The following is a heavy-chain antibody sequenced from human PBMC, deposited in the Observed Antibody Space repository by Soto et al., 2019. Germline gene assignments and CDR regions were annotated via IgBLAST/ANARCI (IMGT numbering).Heavy chain of an antibody. Sequence: QVQLVQSGAEVKKPGASVKVSCKASGYTFTSYDINWVRQATGQGLEWMGWMNPNSGNTGYAQKFQGRVTRTRNTSVSTAYMRLSSLRSEDTAVYYCARSTNDYGDRHWGQGDLVSVSS. V-gene: IGHV1-8*01. CDR2: MNPNSGNT. D-gene: IGHD4-17*01. CDR3: ARSTNDYGDRH. J-gene: IGHJ4*02. CDR1: GYTFTSYD.